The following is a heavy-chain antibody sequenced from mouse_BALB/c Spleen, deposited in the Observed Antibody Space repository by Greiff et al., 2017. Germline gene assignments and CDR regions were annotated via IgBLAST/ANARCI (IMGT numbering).Heavy chain of an antibody. J-gene: IGHJ1*01. CDR2: ISYSGST. CDR3: ARSPGSSYGYFDV. CDR1: GYSITSDYA. D-gene: IGHD1-1*01. Sequence: VQLKESGPGLVKPSQSLSLTCTVTGYSITSDYAWNWIRQFPGNKLEWMGYISYSGSTSYNPSLKSRISITRDTSKNQFFLQLNSVTTEDTATYYCARSPGSSYGYFDVWGAGTTVTVSS. V-gene: IGHV3-2*02.